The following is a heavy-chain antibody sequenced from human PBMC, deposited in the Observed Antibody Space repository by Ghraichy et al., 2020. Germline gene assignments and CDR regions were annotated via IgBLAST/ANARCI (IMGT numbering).Heavy chain of an antibody. CDR1: GFIFGTYE. J-gene: IGHJ4*01. V-gene: IGHV3-48*03. Sequence: LNISCAASGFIFGTYEMNWVRQAPGKGLEWVSFSSSSTSTKYYADSVKGRFTVSRDNAKNLLFLQMNSLRVEDTALYYCARLRRDSRGTLYCLDYWGHGTLVTVSS. D-gene: IGHD2-8*02. CDR3: ARLRRDSRGTLYCLDY. CDR2: SSSSTSTK.